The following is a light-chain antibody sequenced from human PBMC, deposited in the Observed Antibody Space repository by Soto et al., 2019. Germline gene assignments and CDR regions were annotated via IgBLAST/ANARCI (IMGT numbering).Light chain of an antibody. CDR1: QTFSTSY. CDR2: GSS. J-gene: IGKJ5*01. V-gene: IGKV3-20*01. CDR3: QQYGGSPIT. Sequence: EIVLTQSPGTLSLYPEEGATLSCRASQTFSTSYLAWYQQKPGQAPRLLIYGSSSRATGIPDRFSGHGSGTDFTLTISRLEPEDFAVYYCQQYGGSPITFGQGTRLEIK.